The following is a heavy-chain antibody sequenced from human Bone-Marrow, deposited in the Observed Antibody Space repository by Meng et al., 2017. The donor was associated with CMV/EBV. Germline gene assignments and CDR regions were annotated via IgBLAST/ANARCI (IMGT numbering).Heavy chain of an antibody. Sequence: ASVKVSCKASGYTFTSYGISWVRQAPGQGLEWMGWISAYNGNTNYAQKLQGRVTMTTDTSTSTAYMELSRLRSDDTAVYYCARDFLYAENGMDVWGQGTTVTVSS. D-gene: IGHD2-8*01. CDR2: ISAYNGNT. J-gene: IGHJ6*02. CDR3: ARDFLYAENGMDV. CDR1: GYTFTSYG. V-gene: IGHV1-18*01.